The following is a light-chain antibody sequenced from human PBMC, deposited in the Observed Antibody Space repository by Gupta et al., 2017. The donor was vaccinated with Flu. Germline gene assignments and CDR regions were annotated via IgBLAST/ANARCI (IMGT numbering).Light chain of an antibody. CDR3: QQYNSYSWT. CDR2: KAS. CDR1: QSISRY. J-gene: IGKJ1*01. Sequence: IQMTLSPSTLSASVGDRVTITCRASQSISRYLAWYQQKPGKAPKLLIYKASTLASGVPSRFSGSGSGAEFTLTISSLQPDDFATYYCQQYNSYSWTFGQGTKVEIK. V-gene: IGKV1-5*03.